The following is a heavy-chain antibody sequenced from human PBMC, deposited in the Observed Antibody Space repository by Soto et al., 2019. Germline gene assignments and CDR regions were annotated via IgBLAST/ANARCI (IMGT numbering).Heavy chain of an antibody. CDR2: TYHDGRT. V-gene: IGHV4-4*02. CDR3: ARGGGDCDRTKCYRAGDY. CDR1: GGSISSSNW. J-gene: IGHJ4*02. D-gene: IGHD2-2*01. Sequence: QVQLQESGPGLVKSSGTLSLTCAVSGGSISSSNWWRWVRQPPGRGREWIGETYHDGRTNYAQSLKGRVTISLDKFKTQFSLKLTSVTAADTAMYYCARGGGDCDRTKCYRAGDYWGQGTLVTVSS.